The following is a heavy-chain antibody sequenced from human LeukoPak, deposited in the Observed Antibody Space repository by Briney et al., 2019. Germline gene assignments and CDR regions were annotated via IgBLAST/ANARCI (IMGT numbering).Heavy chain of an antibody. D-gene: IGHD3-22*01. V-gene: IGHV1-24*01. CDR2: VDPEDGET. Sequence: ASVKVSCKVSGYTLTDLSMHWVRQAPGKGLEWMGGVDPEDGETIYAQNFQGRVIKTEDTSTDTAYIEVMSLRSEDTAVYYCATSSGYGFLFEYWGQGTLVTVSS. CDR1: GYTLTDLS. CDR3: ATSSGYGFLFEY. J-gene: IGHJ4*02.